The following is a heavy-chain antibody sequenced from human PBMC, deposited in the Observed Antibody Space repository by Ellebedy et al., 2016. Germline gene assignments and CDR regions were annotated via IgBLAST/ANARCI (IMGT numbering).Heavy chain of an antibody. Sequence: GESLKISCAASGFTFSDAWMNWVRQAPGKGLEWVGRIKSKTDGEKTDYAAPVKGRFTISRDDSQNTLYLQMNSLKTEDTAVYYCTTDAYPLGYWGQGTLVTVSS. CDR2: IKSKTDGEKT. V-gene: IGHV3-15*01. J-gene: IGHJ4*02. CDR1: GFTFSDAW. D-gene: IGHD3-16*01. CDR3: TTDAYPLGY.